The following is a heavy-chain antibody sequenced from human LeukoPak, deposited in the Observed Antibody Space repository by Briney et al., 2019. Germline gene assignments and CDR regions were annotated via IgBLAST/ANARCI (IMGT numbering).Heavy chain of an antibody. D-gene: IGHD2-2*01. CDR1: GFSFSSYE. V-gene: IGHV3-48*03. J-gene: IGHJ4*02. Sequence: GGSLRLSCVASGFSFSSYEMNWVRQAPGKGLEWVSYISSSGSTIYYADSVKGRFTISRDNAKNSLYLQMNSLRAEDTAVYYCAVLTYQLLDYYFDYWGQGTLVTVSS. CDR3: AVLTYQLLDYYFDY. CDR2: ISSSGSTI.